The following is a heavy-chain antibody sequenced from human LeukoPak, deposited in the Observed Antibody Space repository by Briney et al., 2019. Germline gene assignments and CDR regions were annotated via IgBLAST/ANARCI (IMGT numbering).Heavy chain of an antibody. CDR1: GFSFSNYG. CDR2: IRYDGSNK. J-gene: IGHJ4*02. D-gene: IGHD3/OR15-3a*01. V-gene: IGHV3-30*02. Sequence: GGSLRLSCAASGFSFSNYGMHWVRQPPGKGLEWVAFIRYDGSNKHYADSVKGRFSISRDNSKTTLYLQMNSLRPEDTAVYYCAKDFPSRDNFWTGYYTDFDYWRQGTLVTVSS. CDR3: AKDFPSRDNFWTGYYTDFDY.